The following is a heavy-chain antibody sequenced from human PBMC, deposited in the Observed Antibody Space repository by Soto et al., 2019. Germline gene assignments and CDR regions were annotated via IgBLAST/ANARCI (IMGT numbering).Heavy chain of an antibody. CDR2: IIPIFGTA. CDR1: VRTFSTYA. D-gene: IGHD3-3*01. CDR3: ARVPRANYDFWSGYPLDH. Sequence: SLNASCNFSVRTFSTYAISWVRQAPGQGLEWMGGIIPIFGTANYAQKFQGRVTITADESTSTAYMELSSLRSEDTAVYYCARVPRANYDFWSGYPLDHWGQGTLVTVSS. V-gene: IGHV1-69*13. J-gene: IGHJ4*02.